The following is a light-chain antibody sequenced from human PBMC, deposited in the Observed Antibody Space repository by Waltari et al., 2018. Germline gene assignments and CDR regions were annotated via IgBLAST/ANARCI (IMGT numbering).Light chain of an antibody. J-gene: IGKJ5*01. Sequence: EIVLTQSQATLSWSPGERATLSCRASQRISTYLAWYQQRPGQAPRLLIYDASNRATGIPARFSGSGSETDFTLTITSLEPEDFAVYYCQQRLNWPLTFGQGTRLEI. CDR3: QQRLNWPLT. V-gene: IGKV3-11*01. CDR1: QRISTY. CDR2: DAS.